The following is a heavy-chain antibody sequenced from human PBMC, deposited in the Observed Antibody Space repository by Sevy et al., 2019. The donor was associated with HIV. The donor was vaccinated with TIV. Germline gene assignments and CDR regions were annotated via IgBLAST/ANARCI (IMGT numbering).Heavy chain of an antibody. CDR1: GFTFSSYG. D-gene: IGHD6-6*01. J-gene: IGHJ5*02. CDR3: AKDRTPYSSSSIAWFDP. CDR2: ISYEGSNK. V-gene: IGHV3-30*18. Sequence: GGSLRLSCAASGFTFSSYGMHWVRQAPGKGLEWVAVISYEGSNKYYADSVKGRFTISRYNSKNTLYLQMNSLRAEDTAVYYCAKDRTPYSSSSIAWFDPWGQGTLVTVSS.